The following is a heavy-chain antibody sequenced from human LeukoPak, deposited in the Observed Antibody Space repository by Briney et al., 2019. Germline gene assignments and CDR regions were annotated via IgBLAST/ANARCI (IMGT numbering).Heavy chain of an antibody. CDR1: GFTFDDYA. CDR3: AKDAHVLRYFDWSPEGDYFDY. D-gene: IGHD3-9*01. Sequence: PGGSLRLSCAASGFTFDDYAMHWVRQAPGKGLEWVSGISWNSGSIGYADSVKGRFTISRDNAKNSLYLQMNSLRAEDTALYYCAKDAHVLRYFDWSPEGDYFDYWGQGTLVTVSS. J-gene: IGHJ4*02. V-gene: IGHV3-9*01. CDR2: ISWNSGSI.